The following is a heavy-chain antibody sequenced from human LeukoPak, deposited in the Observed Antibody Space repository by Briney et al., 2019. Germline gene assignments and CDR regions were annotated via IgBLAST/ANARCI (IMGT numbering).Heavy chain of an antibody. D-gene: IGHD3-3*01. V-gene: IGHV4-39*06. J-gene: IGHJ3*02. CDR1: GGSINSSSNY. CDR2: IYYSGST. CDR3: ASPDFWSGSTGAFDI. Sequence: SETLSLTCTVSGGSINSSSNYWGWIRQPPGKGLEWIGSIYYSGSTYYNPSLKSRVTISVDTSKNQFPLKLSSVTAADTAVYYCASPDFWSGSTGAFDIWGQGTMVTVSS.